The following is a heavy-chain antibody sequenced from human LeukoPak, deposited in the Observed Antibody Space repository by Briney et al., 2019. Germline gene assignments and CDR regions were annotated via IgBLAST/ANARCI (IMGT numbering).Heavy chain of an antibody. Sequence: ASVKVSCKTSGYNFVNYGVSWVRQAPGQGLEWMGWISAVNGDANSAHKFRVRLSMTMDTSTSTAYMELRSLRSDDTALYFCARDYKSSCSGATCLYFDYWGQGTLVTVSS. CDR1: GYNFVNYG. CDR3: ARDYKSSCSGATCLYFDY. CDR2: ISAVNGDA. J-gene: IGHJ4*02. V-gene: IGHV1-18*01. D-gene: IGHD2-15*01.